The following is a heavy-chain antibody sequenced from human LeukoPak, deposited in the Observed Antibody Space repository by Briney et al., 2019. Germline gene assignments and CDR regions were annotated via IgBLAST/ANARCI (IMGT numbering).Heavy chain of an antibody. J-gene: IGHJ4*02. Sequence: PGGSLRLSCAASGFSFSLYAMNWVRQAPGKGLEWISYINSGGDDIHYAASVRGRFTISRDDAGNTLFPQLSSQRAEDTAVYYCARDTIQPGLIDDWGQGTLVTVSS. CDR3: ARDTIQPGLIDD. V-gene: IGHV3-21*05. CDR2: INSGGDDI. CDR1: GFSFSLYA. D-gene: IGHD2-2*01.